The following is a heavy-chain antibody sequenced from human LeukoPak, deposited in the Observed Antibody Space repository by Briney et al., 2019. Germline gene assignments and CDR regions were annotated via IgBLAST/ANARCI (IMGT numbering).Heavy chain of an antibody. CDR2: ISTSSYYI. V-gene: IGHV3-21*01. D-gene: IGHD3-10*01. CDR3: ARIMIRGVPVDY. Sequence: GGSLRLSCVASGFSLTSYNMNWVRQAPGKGLEWVSSISTSSYYIYYTDSVRGRFTISRDNAKNSLYLQMNSLRAEDTAVYYCARIMIRGVPVDYWGQGTLVTVSS. J-gene: IGHJ4*02. CDR1: GFSLTSYN.